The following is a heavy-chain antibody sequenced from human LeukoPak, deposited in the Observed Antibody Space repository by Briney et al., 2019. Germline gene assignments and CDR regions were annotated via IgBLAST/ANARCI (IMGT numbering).Heavy chain of an antibody. V-gene: IGHV4-39*07. CDR1: GGSISSSSYY. CDR2: IYYSGST. J-gene: IGHJ2*01. CDR3: ARGGYGSSKGNFDL. D-gene: IGHD6-13*01. Sequence: SETLSLTCTVSGGSISSSSYYWGWIRQPPGKGLEWIGSIYYSGSTYYNPSLKSRVTISVDTSKNQFSLKLNSVTAADTAVYYCARGGYGSSKGNFDLWGRGTLVTVSS.